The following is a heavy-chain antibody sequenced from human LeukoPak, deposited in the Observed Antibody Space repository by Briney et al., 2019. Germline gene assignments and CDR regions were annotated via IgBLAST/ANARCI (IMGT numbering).Heavy chain of an antibody. CDR2: IKQDGSET. CDR1: GFTFSSYW. CDR3: ASKFDF. J-gene: IGHJ4*02. V-gene: IGHV3-7*03. Sequence: PGGSLRLSCAASGFTFSSYWMSWVRQAPGKGLEWVAIIKQDGSETYYVDSVKGRFTISRDNSKNTLYLQMNSLRAEDTAMYYCASKFDFWGQGTLVIVSS.